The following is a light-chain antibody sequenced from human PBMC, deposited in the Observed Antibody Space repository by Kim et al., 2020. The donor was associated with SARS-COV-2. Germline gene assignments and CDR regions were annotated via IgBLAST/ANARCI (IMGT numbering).Light chain of an antibody. CDR3: TAWDDSLNGWV. Sequence: QSVLTQQPSASGTPGQRVTISCSGSSSNIGTNTVNWYQQLPGTAPKLLIQTNNQRPSGVPDRFSGSKSGTSASLAISGLQSDDEAGYFCTAWDDSLNGWVFGGGTQLTVL. CDR1: SSNIGTNT. V-gene: IGLV1-44*01. J-gene: IGLJ3*02. CDR2: TNN.